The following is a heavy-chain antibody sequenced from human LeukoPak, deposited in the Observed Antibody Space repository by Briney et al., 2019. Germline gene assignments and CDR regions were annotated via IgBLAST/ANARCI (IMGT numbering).Heavy chain of an antibody. J-gene: IGHJ4*02. CDR3: AKDLRVTGYFSGYYFDY. CDR2: INPNTGGT. V-gene: IGHV1-2*02. Sequence: ASVKVSCKASGYTFTGYFVHWVRQAPGQGLQWMGWINPNTGGTNYAQKFQGRVTMTRDTSISTAYMELSRLRSDDTAVYYCAKDLRVTGYFSGYYFDYWGQGTLATVSS. CDR1: GYTFTGYF. D-gene: IGHD3-9*01.